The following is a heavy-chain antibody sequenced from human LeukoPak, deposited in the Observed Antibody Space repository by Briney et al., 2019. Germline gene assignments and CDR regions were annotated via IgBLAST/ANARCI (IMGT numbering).Heavy chain of an antibody. D-gene: IGHD3-10*01. Sequence: PSETLSLTCAVYGGSFSGYYWSWIRQPPGKGLEWIGEINHSGSTNYNPSLKSRVTISVDTSKNQFSLKLSSVTAADTAVYYCAREGDLWFGELSENWFDPWGQGTLVTVSS. J-gene: IGHJ5*02. CDR2: INHSGST. CDR1: GGSFSGYY. CDR3: AREGDLWFGELSENWFDP. V-gene: IGHV4-34*01.